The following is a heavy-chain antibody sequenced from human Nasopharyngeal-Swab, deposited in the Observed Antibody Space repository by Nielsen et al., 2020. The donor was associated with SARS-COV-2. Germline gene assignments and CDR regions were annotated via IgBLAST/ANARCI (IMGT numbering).Heavy chain of an antibody. J-gene: IGHJ5*02. CDR3: ARGGYYYDSSGRPATWFDP. CDR2: IGDSGSTT. Sequence: GESLKISCTTSGFTFSSYEMNWVRQAPGKGLEWISYIGDSGSTTYYADSVKGRFTISRDNAKNSLYLQMNSLRDEDTAVYYCARGGYYYDSSGRPATWFDPWGQGTLVTVSS. V-gene: IGHV3-48*02. CDR1: GFTFSSYE. D-gene: IGHD3-22*01.